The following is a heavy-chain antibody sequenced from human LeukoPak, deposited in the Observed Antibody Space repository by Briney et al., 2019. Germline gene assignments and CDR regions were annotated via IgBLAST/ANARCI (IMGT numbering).Heavy chain of an antibody. Sequence: GGSLRLSCVGSGFTFRLFSLTWVRQAPGKGLEYLASISGRSSLIYYADSVKGRFTISRDNAMNSVYLQMNALRVDDTAVYFCVRGDRRDYWGQGTLVTVSS. CDR1: GFTFRLFS. D-gene: IGHD3-22*01. J-gene: IGHJ4*02. CDR3: VRGDRRDY. V-gene: IGHV3-21*06. CDR2: ISGRSSLI.